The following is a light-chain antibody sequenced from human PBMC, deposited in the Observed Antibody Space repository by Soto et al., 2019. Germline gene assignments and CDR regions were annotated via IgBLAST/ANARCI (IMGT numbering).Light chain of an antibody. J-gene: IGKJ1*01. Sequence: EIVMTESPATLSVSPGERATQSCRASQSVSSNLAWYQQKPGQAPRLLIYGASTRATGIPARFSGSGSGTEFTLTISSLQSEDFAVYYCQQYNNWPPHTFGQGTKVDI. CDR1: QSVSSN. V-gene: IGKV3-15*01. CDR3: QQYNNWPPHT. CDR2: GAS.